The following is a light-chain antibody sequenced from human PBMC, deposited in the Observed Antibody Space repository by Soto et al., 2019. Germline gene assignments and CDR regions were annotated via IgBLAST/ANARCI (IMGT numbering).Light chain of an antibody. J-gene: IGKJ4*01. Sequence: DVQMTQSPSSLSASVGDRVTITCQASHDIGTYLNWYQHKPGKAPKLLIFDTSPLATGVPARFSGSGSDTYFTFTITNLQAEDFAAYYCQQFDSVPLTFGGGIYVEI. V-gene: IGKV1-33*01. CDR1: HDIGTY. CDR2: DTS. CDR3: QQFDSVPLT.